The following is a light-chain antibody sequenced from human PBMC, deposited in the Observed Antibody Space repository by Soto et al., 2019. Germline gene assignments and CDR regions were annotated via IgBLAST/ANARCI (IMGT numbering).Light chain of an antibody. CDR2: DAS. V-gene: IGKV3-11*01. Sequence: EIVLTQSPATLSLSPGERATLSCRASQSVSSSLAWYQQKPGQTPRLLIYDASNRATGIPARSSGGGSGTDLTLTISSLEPEDFAVYSCQQRSNWPLTFGGGSKVETK. J-gene: IGKJ4*01. CDR1: QSVSSS. CDR3: QQRSNWPLT.